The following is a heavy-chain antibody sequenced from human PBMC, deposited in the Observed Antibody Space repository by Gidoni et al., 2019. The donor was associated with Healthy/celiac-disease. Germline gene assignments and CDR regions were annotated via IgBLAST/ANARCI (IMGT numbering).Heavy chain of an antibody. Sequence: EVQLLESGGTLVQPGGSLRLSCAASDFTFCNYAMTWVRQAPGKGLEWVSTITSSGDSTFYVDSVRGRFTISRDNSKNTLYMQMNSLRAEDTAVYHCAKDISSTWHNVFDIWGQGTMVTVSS. J-gene: IGHJ3*02. V-gene: IGHV3-23*01. CDR3: AKDISSTWHNVFDI. D-gene: IGHD2-2*01. CDR1: DFTFCNYA. CDR2: ITSSGDST.